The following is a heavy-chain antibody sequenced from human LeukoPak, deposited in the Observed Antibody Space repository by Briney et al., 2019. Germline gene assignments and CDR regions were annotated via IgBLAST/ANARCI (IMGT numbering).Heavy chain of an antibody. CDR2: IYGSGEGQT. V-gene: IGHV3-23*01. D-gene: IGHD3-16*01. J-gene: IGHJ4*02. CDR3: AKDVKSDGVWDIDH. CDR1: GFTFRAYT. Sequence: GGSLRLSCAASGFTFRAYTMNCVRQAPGKGLEWVSGIYGSGEGQTFYADSVRGRFTISRDDSRNLVFLHMDNLRVEDTALYYCAKDVKSDGVWDIDHWGQGTLVTVSS.